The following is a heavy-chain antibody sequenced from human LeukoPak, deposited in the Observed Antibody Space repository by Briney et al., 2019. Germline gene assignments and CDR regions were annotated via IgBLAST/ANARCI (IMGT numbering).Heavy chain of an antibody. CDR1: GFTFSIYN. D-gene: IGHD3-16*01. Sequence: GGSLRLSCAASGFTFSIYNMNWVRQAPGKGLEWVAVISYDGSNKYYADSVKGRFTISRDNSKNTLYLQMNSLRAEDTAVYYCAGEVLIRPDYYYGMDVWGQGTTVTVSS. CDR3: AGEVLIRPDYYYGMDV. V-gene: IGHV3-30*03. CDR2: ISYDGSNK. J-gene: IGHJ6*02.